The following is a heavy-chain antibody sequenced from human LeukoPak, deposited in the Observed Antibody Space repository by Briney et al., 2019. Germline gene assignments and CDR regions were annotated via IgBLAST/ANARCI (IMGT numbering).Heavy chain of an antibody. D-gene: IGHD2-8*02. CDR1: GFTLSRYI. CDR2: ISNDSRYI. V-gene: IGHV3-21*01. J-gene: IGHJ5*02. Sequence: GGSLRLSCIASGFTLSRYIMNWVRQAPGKGLEWVASISNDSRYIYYSDSVKGRFTISRDNAENTVDLQTNSLRVEDTAMYYCASLSGVWDTGDKKWFDPWGQGTLVTVSS. CDR3: ASLSGVWDTGDKKWFDP.